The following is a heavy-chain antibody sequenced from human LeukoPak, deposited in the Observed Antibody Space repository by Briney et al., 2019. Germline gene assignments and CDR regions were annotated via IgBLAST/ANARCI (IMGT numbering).Heavy chain of an antibody. V-gene: IGHV3-48*01. J-gene: IGHJ4*02. CDR3: ARDYMVRGVKGPDY. CDR2: ISSSSSTI. CDR1: GFTFSSYS. Sequence: GGSLRLSCTVSGFTFSSYSMNWVRQAPGKGLEWVSYISSSSSTIYYADSVKGRFTISRDNAKNSLYLQMNSLRAEDTAVYYCARDYMVRGVKGPDYWGQGTLVTVSS. D-gene: IGHD3-10*01.